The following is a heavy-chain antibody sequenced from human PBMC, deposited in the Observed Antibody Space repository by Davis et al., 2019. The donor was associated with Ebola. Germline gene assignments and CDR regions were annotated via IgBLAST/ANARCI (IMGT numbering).Heavy chain of an antibody. CDR3: AKWGDFWSGDEYFQH. D-gene: IGHD3-3*01. CDR1: GFTFSSYA. V-gene: IGHV3-23*01. Sequence: GGSLRLSCAASGFTFSSYAMHWVRQAPGKGLEWVSAISGSGGSTYYADSVKGRFTISRDNSKNTLYLQMNSLRAEDTAVYYCAKWGDFWSGDEYFQHWGQGTLVTVSS. J-gene: IGHJ1*01. CDR2: ISGSGGST.